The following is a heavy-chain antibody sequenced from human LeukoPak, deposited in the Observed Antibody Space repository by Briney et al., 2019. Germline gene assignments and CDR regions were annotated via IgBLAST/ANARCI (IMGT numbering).Heavy chain of an antibody. CDR1: GYTFTSYA. Sequence: GASVKVSCKASGYTFTSYAMNWVRQAPGQGLEWMGWINTNTGNPTYAQGFTGRFVFSLDTSVSTAYLQISSLKAEDTAVYYCARPITRGNYYYYMDVWGEGTTVTISS. J-gene: IGHJ6*03. CDR3: ARPITRGNYYYYMDV. D-gene: IGHD3-10*01. CDR2: INTNTGNP. V-gene: IGHV7-4-1*02.